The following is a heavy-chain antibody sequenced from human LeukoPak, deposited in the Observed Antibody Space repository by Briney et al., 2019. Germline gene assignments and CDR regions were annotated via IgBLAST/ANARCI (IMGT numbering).Heavy chain of an antibody. CDR1: GYSISSGYY. Sequence: SETLSLTCTVSGYSISSGYYWGWIRQPPGKGLEGIGSIYHSGSTYYNPSLKSRVTISVDTSKNQFSLKLSSVTAADTAVYYCARGAPTKQQGSRTFDYWAREPWSPSPQ. CDR2: IYHSGST. J-gene: IGHJ4*02. V-gene: IGHV4-38-2*02. CDR3: ARGAPTKQQGSRTFDY. D-gene: IGHD6-13*01.